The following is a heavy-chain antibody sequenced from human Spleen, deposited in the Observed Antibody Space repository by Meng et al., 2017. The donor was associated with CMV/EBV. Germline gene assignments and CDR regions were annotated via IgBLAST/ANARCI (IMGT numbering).Heavy chain of an antibody. V-gene: IGHV3-21*01. CDR3: ARDLLGYCSSTSCYADYYFDY. CDR2: ISSSSSYI. Sequence: MPWVRQAPGKGLEWVSSISSSSSYIYYADSVKGRFTISRDNAKNSLYLQMNSLRAEDTAVYYCARDLLGYCSSTSCYADYYFDYWGQGTLVTVSS. D-gene: IGHD2-2*01. J-gene: IGHJ4*02.